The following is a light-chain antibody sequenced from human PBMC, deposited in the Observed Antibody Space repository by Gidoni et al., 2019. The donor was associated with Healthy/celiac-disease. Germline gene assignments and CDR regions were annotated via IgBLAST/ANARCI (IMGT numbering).Light chain of an antibody. CDR2: LGS. V-gene: IGKV2-28*01. J-gene: IGKJ3*01. Sequence: DIVLTQSPLSLPVTPGEPASISCRSSQSLLHSNGYNSLDWYLQKPGQSPQLLIYLGSNRASGVPDRCSGSGSGTDFTLKSSRVEAEDVGVYYCMQALQTVTFGPGTKVDIK. CDR1: QSLLHSNGYNS. CDR3: MQALQTVT.